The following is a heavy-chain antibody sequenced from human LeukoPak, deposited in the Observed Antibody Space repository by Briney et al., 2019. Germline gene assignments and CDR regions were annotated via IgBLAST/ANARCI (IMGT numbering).Heavy chain of an antibody. D-gene: IGHD2/OR15-2a*01. V-gene: IGHV3-7*03. CDR2: IKQDGSEK. CDR3: ARGGVSGDAFDI. Sequence: GESLRLSCAASGFTFSSYWMGWVRQAPGKGLEWEANIKQDGSEKYYVDSVKGRFTISRDNARNSLYLQMNSLRAEDTAVYYCARGGVSGDAFDIWGQGTMVTVSS. CDR1: GFTFSSYW. J-gene: IGHJ3*02.